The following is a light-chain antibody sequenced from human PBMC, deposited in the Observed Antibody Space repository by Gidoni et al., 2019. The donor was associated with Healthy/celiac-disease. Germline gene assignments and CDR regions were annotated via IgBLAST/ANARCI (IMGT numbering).Light chain of an antibody. CDR2: WAS. J-gene: IGKJ4*01. V-gene: IGKV4-1*01. CDR3: QQYYSTPLT. Sequence: DIVMTQSPDSLAVSLGVRASINCKSSQSVLYISNNKNYLAWYQQKPGQPPKLLIYWASTRESGVPDRFSGSGSGTEGTLTISSMQAEDVAVYYCQQYYSTPLTFGGGTKVEIK. CDR1: QSVLYISNNKNY.